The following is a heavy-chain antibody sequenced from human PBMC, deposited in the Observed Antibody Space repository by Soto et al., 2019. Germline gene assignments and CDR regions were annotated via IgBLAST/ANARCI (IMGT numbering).Heavy chain of an antibody. D-gene: IGHD2-15*01. CDR1: GFTFSSYS. Sequence: EVQLVESGGGLVTPGGSLRLSCAASGFTFSSYSMNWVRQAPGKGLEWGESISSSSIYIYYADSVEGRFTISRDNAKNSLYLQMNSLRADDTAVYYCAREFFNIVVVVAANYFDYWGQGTLVTVSS. CDR3: AREFFNIVVVVAANYFDY. J-gene: IGHJ4*02. V-gene: IGHV3-21*01. CDR2: ISSSSIYI.